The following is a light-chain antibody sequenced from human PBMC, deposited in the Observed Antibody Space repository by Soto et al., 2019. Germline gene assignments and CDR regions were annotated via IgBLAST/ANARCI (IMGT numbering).Light chain of an antibody. CDR3: LLAYDGDRRV. CDR2: DTN. J-gene: IGLJ3*02. CDR1: TGAVTSGHY. Sequence: QTVVTQEPSLTVSPGGTVTLTCGSSTGAVTSGHYPYWFQQKPGQAPRTLIHDTNNRHSWTPARFSGSLLGGKAALTLSGAQPEDEADYYCLLAYDGDRRVFGGGTQLTVL. V-gene: IGLV7-46*01.